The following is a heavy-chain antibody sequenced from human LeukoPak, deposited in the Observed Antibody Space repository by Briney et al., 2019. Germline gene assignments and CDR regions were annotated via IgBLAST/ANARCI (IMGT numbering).Heavy chain of an antibody. CDR2: MNPNSGNT. D-gene: IGHD2-15*01. CDR1: GYTFTSYD. J-gene: IGHJ4*02. V-gene: IGHV1-8*01. Sequence: ASVKVSCKASGYTFTSYDTNWVRQATGQGLEWMGWMNPNSGNTGYAQKFQGRVTMTRNTSISTAYMELSSLRSEDTAVYYCARGLFSGCSGGSCLWGQGTLVTVSS. CDR3: ARGLFSGCSGGSCL.